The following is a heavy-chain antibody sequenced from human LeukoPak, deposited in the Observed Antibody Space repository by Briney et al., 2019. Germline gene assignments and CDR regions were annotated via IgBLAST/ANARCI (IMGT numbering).Heavy chain of an antibody. CDR1: GFTVSSTY. Sequence: RPGGSLRLSCAASGFTVSSTYMCWVRQAPGKGLEWVSVIYSGGSTYYADSVKGRFTISRDNSKNTLYLQMNSLRADDTAIYYCAREGDSSGYHFDYWGQGTLVTVSS. CDR3: AREGDSSGYHFDY. J-gene: IGHJ4*02. CDR2: IYSGGST. D-gene: IGHD6-19*01. V-gene: IGHV3-66*01.